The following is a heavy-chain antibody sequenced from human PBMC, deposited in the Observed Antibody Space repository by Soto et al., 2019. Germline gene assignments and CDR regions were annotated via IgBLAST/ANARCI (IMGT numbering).Heavy chain of an antibody. D-gene: IGHD6-19*01. CDR2: IGTTGHP. V-gene: IGHV3-13*05. J-gene: IGHJ5*01. CDR1: GFMFEKYD. Sequence: EVQLVESGGGLMRPGGSLRLSCTASGFMFEKYDMHWVRQREGKGLEWVAAIGTTGHPYYPGSAKGRFNISRENVKNSLFLQVNDLKAGDTAVYYCARGSSGWYADLDSWGHGTLVTVSA. CDR3: ARGSSGWYADLDS.